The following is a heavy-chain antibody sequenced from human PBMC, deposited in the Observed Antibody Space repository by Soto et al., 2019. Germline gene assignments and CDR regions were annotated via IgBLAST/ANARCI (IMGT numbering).Heavy chain of an antibody. J-gene: IGHJ4*02. Sequence: EVHLEESGGGLVQPGGSLRLSCETSGFTFSSRWMTWVRQVPGKGLEWVANIKQDENGKDYVDSVKGRFTISRDNAKNSLYRQMNSLRAEDTAVYYCATHDGPAAAGLVLDFWGQGTLVTVSS. D-gene: IGHD6-13*01. CDR3: ATHDGPAAAGLVLDF. CDR2: IKQDENGK. CDR1: GFTFSSRW. V-gene: IGHV3-7*02.